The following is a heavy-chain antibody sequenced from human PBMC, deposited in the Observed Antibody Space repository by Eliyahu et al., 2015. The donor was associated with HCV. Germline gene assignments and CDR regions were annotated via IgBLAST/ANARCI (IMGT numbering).Heavy chain of an antibody. D-gene: IGHD2-2*01. CDR1: GFALSSHW. CDR2: INGDGRSI. CDR3: AREIVVVSGVICALDM. V-gene: IGHV3-74*01. J-gene: IGHJ3*02. Sequence: EVQLVESGGGLVQPGGSLXLSCAASGFALSSHWMPWVRQAPGTGLVWVARINGDGRSIRYVDSVKGRFTISRDNAKNTLYLQMNSLRAEDTAVYYCAREIVVVSGVICALDMWGQGTKVTVSS.